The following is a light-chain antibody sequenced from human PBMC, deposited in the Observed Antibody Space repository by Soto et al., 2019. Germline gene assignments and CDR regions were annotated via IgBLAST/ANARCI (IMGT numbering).Light chain of an antibody. CDR2: EAS. CDR3: CSFEGRTPLVV. V-gene: IGLV2-23*01. CDR1: SGDVGHYKY. J-gene: IGLJ2*01. Sequence: QSVLTQPASVSGSPGQSITISCTGTSGDVGHYKYVSWYQQHPGKAPKLLIYEASKRPAGVSDRFSGFKSGSTASLTISGLQADDEAEYYCCSFEGRTPLVVFGGGTKLTVL.